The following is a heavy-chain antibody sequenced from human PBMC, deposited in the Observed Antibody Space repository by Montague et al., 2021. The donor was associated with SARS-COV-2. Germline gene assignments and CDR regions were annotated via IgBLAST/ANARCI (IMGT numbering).Heavy chain of an antibody. CDR1: GGSISSHY. D-gene: IGHD1-26*01. J-gene: IGHJ3*02. Sequence: SETLSLTCSVSGGSISSHYWSWIRQSPGKGLEWIGYIYYSGTTIYNPSLESRVTISVDTSNNVFSLKLRSVTAADTAVYYCARDEAGADAFDIWGQGTVVTVPS. CDR2: IYYSGTT. CDR3: ARDEAGADAFDI. V-gene: IGHV4-59*11.